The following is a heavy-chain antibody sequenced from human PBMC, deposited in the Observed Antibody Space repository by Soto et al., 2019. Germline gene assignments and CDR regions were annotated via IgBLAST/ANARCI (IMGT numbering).Heavy chain of an antibody. V-gene: IGHV4-39*01. Sequence: PSETLSLTCSVSGGSITSGDYYWSWIRQPQGKGLXWVGXXXYXGXTXYXXXXKSRTTISVDRSRNQFSLQVSSVTAADTAVYYCAKNLPRTGRFDYWGQGTVVTVSS. CDR3: AKNLPRTGRFDY. J-gene: IGHJ4*02. CDR2: XXYXGXT. CDR1: GGSITSGDYY.